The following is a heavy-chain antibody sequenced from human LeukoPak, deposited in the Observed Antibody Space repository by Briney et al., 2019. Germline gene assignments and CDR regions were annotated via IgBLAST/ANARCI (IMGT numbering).Heavy chain of an antibody. V-gene: IGHV4-59*08. Sequence: PSETLSLTCTVSGGSISSYYWSWIRQPPGKGLEWIGYIYYSGSTNYNPSLKSRVTISVDTSKNQFSLKLSSVTAADTAVYYCARQGSHSGAVVVPASNIPDREDRGEYYYYYMDVWGKGTTVTVSS. CDR3: ARQGSHSGAVVVPASNIPDREDRGEYYYYYMDV. CDR2: IYYSGST. D-gene: IGHD2-2*01. J-gene: IGHJ6*03. CDR1: GGSISSYY.